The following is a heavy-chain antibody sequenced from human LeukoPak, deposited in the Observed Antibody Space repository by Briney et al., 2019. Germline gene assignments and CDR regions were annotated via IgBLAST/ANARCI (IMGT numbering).Heavy chain of an antibody. Sequence: GGSLRLSCAASGFTFSSYWMHWVRQAPGKGLVWVSRINGDGSNTSYADSVKGRFMISRDNAKNTLYLQMNSLRAGDTAVYYCARVVSTSEDWGQGTLVTVSS. J-gene: IGHJ4*02. CDR1: GFTFSSYW. D-gene: IGHD6-13*01. CDR3: ARVVSTSED. V-gene: IGHV3-74*01. CDR2: INGDGSNT.